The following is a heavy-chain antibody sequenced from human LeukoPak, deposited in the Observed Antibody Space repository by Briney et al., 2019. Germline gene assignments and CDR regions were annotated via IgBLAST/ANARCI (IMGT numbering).Heavy chain of an antibody. Sequence: ASVKVSCKASGYTFTNYDINWVRQATGQGLEWMGWMNPNSGNTGYAQKFQGRVTMTRNTSISTAYMELSSLRSEDTAVYYCAREDYDFWSGYHVETGENWFDPWGQGTLVTVSS. CDR3: AREDYDFWSGYHVETGENWFDP. J-gene: IGHJ5*02. CDR2: MNPNSGNT. V-gene: IGHV1-8*01. CDR1: GYTFTNYD. D-gene: IGHD3-3*01.